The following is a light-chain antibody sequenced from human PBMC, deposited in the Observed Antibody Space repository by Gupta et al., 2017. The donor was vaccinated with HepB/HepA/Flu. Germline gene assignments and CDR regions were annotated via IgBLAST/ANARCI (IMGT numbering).Light chain of an antibody. CDR3: QQDYTSPLT. CDR1: QSVLLSSNAKNY. J-gene: IGKJ1*01. V-gene: IGKV4-1*01. Sequence: DLVMTQSPDSLAVSLGERATINCKSSQSVLLSSNAKNYLGWYQQKPGQAPKLLVYWASTRQSGVPDRFSGSGSGTEFIFSISSLQAEDLAVYYCQQDYTSPLTFGKGTKVEI. CDR2: WAS.